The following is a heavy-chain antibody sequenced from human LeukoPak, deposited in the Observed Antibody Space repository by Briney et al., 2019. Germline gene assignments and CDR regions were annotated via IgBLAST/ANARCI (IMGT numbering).Heavy chain of an antibody. Sequence: ASVKVSCKASGYTFTSYGISWVRQAPGQGLEWMGWISAYNGNTNYAQQLQGRVTMTTDTSTSTAYMEMRSLRSDDTAVYYCARIGFLEWLSSPNYFDYWGQGALVTVSS. CDR3: ARIGFLEWLSSPNYFDY. CDR2: ISAYNGNT. J-gene: IGHJ4*02. V-gene: IGHV1-18*01. D-gene: IGHD3-3*01. CDR1: GYTFTSYG.